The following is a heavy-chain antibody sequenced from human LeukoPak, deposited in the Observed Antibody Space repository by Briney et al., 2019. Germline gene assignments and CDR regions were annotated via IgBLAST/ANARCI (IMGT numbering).Heavy chain of an antibody. D-gene: IGHD3-22*01. Sequence: GGSLRLSCEASGFSFSHYGMHWVRQAPHKGLDWVASTQYDDSKKSYSDSVMGRFTVSRDNSKNTVFLEMNRLRSEDTAVYYCARGPETPYYYDSTDYYYYYMDVWGKGTTVTVSS. CDR3: ARGPETPYYYDSTDYYYYYMDV. CDR2: TQYDDSKK. V-gene: IGHV3-30*02. CDR1: GFSFSHYG. J-gene: IGHJ6*03.